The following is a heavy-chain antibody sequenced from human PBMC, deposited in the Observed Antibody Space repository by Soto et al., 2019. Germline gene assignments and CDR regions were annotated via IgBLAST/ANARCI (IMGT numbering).Heavy chain of an antibody. Sequence: EVQLLESGGGLVQPGGSLRLSCAASGFTFSDYALSWVRQAPGEGPEWVSTISNTGAKTYYADSVKGRITVSRDNFKNTLSLQMNSLSAADTAVYYCAKGGNTNNNYYYYMDFWGKGTAVTVSS. V-gene: IGHV3-23*01. CDR1: GFTFSDYA. CDR2: ISNTGAKT. CDR3: AKGGNTNNNYYYYMDF. J-gene: IGHJ6*03. D-gene: IGHD2-15*01.